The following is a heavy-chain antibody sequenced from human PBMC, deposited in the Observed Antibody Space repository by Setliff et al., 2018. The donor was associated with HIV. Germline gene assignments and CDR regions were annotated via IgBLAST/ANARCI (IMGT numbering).Heavy chain of an antibody. CDR1: GFTFGNYA. CDR3: AKHGTTFTVAGPPGAFDI. CDR2: ITGPNNTT. Sequence: PGGSLRLSCVASGFTFGNYAMSWVRQAPGRGLEWVSSITGPNNTTYYADSVRGRFTISRDIPKNTLFLQMSGLRAGDTATYYCAKHGTTFTVAGPPGAFDIWGQGTVVTVSS. V-gene: IGHV3-23*01. D-gene: IGHD4-17*01. J-gene: IGHJ3*02.